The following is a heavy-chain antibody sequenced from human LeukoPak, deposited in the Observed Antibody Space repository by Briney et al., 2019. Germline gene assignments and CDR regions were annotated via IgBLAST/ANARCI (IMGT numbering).Heavy chain of an antibody. J-gene: IGHJ5*02. CDR2: ISPSGGST. CDR3: ARDNSVRDEAWWFNP. CDR1: GYTLTELS. Sequence: GASVKVSCKVSGYTLTELSMHWVRQAPGQGPEWMGVISPSGGSTTYAQKFQGRVTLTRGMSTSTDYLELSSLRSEDTAVYYCARDNSVRDEAWWFNPWGQGTLVTVSS. D-gene: IGHD5-24*01. V-gene: IGHV1-46*01.